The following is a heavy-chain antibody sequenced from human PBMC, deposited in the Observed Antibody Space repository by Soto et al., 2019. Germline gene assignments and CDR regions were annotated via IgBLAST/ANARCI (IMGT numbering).Heavy chain of an antibody. V-gene: IGHV3-23*01. CDR3: AKEYYSGYDLPYFDY. Sequence: GGSLRLSCAASGFSFDDYAMTWVRQAAGKGLEWVSAISGSGDNTYYADAVKGRFTISRDNSKNTLYLQLNSLRAEDTAVYYCAKEYYSGYDLPYFDYWGQGTLVTVSS. D-gene: IGHD5-12*01. CDR2: ISGSGDNT. J-gene: IGHJ4*02. CDR1: GFSFDDYA.